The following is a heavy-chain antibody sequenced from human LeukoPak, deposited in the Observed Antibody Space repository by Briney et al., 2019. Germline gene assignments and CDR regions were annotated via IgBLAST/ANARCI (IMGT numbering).Heavy chain of an antibody. CDR2: INGDGTQT. CDR1: GFTFSTHW. Sequence: GGSLRLSCAASGFTFSTHWMHWVRQPPGKGLVWVSRINGDGTQTNYADSVKGRFTVSRDNAKNTLYLQMNSLRADDTAVYFCIRDLRDHDYWGQGALVTVSS. V-gene: IGHV3-74*01. J-gene: IGHJ4*02. CDR3: IRDLRDHDY.